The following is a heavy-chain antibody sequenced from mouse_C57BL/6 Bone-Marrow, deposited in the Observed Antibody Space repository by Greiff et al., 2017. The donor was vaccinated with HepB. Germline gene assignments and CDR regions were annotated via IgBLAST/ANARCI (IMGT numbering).Heavy chain of an antibody. V-gene: IGHV1-76*01. CDR1: GYTFTDYY. Sequence: QVQLQQSGAELVRPGASVKLSCKASGYTFTDYYINWVKQRPGQGLEWIARIYPGSGNTYYNEKFKGKATLTAEKSSSTAYMQLSSLTSEDSAVYCCARLNGFHYAMDYWGQGTSVTVAS. D-gene: IGHD2-2*01. CDR2: IYPGSGNT. J-gene: IGHJ4*01. CDR3: ARLNGFHYAMDY.